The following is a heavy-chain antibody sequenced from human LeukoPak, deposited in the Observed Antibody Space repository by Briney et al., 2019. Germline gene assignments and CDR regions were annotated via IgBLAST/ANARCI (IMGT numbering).Heavy chain of an antibody. CDR3: AKDRVPFYYGTDV. D-gene: IGHD1-1*01. CDR2: ISGSAGTT. J-gene: IGHJ6*02. Sequence: GGSLRLSCAASGFTFSSYGMHWVRQAPGKGLEWVSVISGSAGTTYYADSVKGRFTISRDNSKNTLYLQMNSLRAEDTAVYYCAKDRVPFYYGTDVWGQGTTVTVSS. V-gene: IGHV3-23*01. CDR1: GFTFSSYG.